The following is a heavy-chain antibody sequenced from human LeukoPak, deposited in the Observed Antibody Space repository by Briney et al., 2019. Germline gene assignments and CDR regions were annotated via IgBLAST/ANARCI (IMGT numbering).Heavy chain of an antibody. CDR2: INHSGST. CDR1: GGSFSGYY. CDR3: ARGGYCTNGVCHHFDY. Sequence: SETLSLTCAVYGGSFSGYYWSWIRQPPGKGLEWIGEINHSGSTNYNPSLKSRVTISVDTSKNQFSLKLSSVTAADTAVYYCARGGYCTNGVCHHFDYWGQGTLVTVSS. D-gene: IGHD2-8*01. J-gene: IGHJ4*02. V-gene: IGHV4-34*01.